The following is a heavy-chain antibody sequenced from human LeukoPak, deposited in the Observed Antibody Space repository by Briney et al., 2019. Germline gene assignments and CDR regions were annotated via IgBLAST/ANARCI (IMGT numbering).Heavy chain of an antibody. D-gene: IGHD3-22*01. CDR1: GFTFSSYS. CDR2: ISSSSSYI. CDR3: ARDPHTYYYDSSRGFLFDY. J-gene: IGHJ4*02. V-gene: IGHV3-21*01. Sequence: GGSLRLSCAASGFTFSSYSMNWVRQAPGKGLEWVSFISSSSSYIYYADSVKGRFTISRDNAKNSLYLQMNSLRAEDTAVYYCARDPHTYYYDSSRGFLFDYWGQGTLVTVSS.